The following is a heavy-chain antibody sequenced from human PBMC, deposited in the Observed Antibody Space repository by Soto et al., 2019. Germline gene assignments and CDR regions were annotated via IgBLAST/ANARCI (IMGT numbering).Heavy chain of an antibody. CDR1: GYSFTTYW. J-gene: IGHJ5*02. V-gene: IGHV5-51*01. CDR2: IYPGDSDT. D-gene: IGHD6-19*01. CDR3: ARSGYSSGIGWFDP. Sequence: GDSLKISCKGSGYSFTTYWIGWVRQMPGKGLEWMGIIYPGDSDTRYSPSFQGQVTISADKSISTAYLQWSSLKASDSAMYYCARSGYSSGIGWFDPWGQGTVVTVSS.